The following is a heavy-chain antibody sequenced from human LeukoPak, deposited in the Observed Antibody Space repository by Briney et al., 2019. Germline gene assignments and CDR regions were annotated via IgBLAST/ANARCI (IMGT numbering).Heavy chain of an antibody. CDR1: GFTFSSYV. J-gene: IGHJ4*02. D-gene: IGHD6-13*01. Sequence: GGSLRLSCAASGFTFSSYVMTWVRQAPGKGLEWVSIISGSGSSTYYADSVKGRFTISRDNSKNTLYLQINNLRAVDTAVYYCAKDSSSWYYFDYWGQGTLVTVSS. V-gene: IGHV3-23*01. CDR2: ISGSGSST. CDR3: AKDSSSWYYFDY.